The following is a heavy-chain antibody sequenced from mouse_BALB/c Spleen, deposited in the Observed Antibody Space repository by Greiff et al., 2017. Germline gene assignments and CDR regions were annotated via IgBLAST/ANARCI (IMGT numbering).Heavy chain of an antibody. V-gene: IGHV5-9-4*01. CDR2: ISSGGSYT. J-gene: IGHJ4*01. D-gene: IGHD1-1*02. Sequence: EVMLVESGGDLVKPGGSLKLSCAASGFTFSSYAMSWVRQSPEKRLEWVAEISSGGSYTYYPDTVTGRITISRDNARNTLYLEMSSLRYEDTAMYYCGRTQYGDYAMDYWGQGTSVTVSS. CDR3: GRTQYGDYAMDY. CDR1: GFTFSSYA.